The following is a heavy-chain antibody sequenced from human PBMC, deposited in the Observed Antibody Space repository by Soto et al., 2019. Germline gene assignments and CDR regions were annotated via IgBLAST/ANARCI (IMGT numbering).Heavy chain of an antibody. J-gene: IGHJ5*02. CDR1: GFTFSSYS. D-gene: IGHD2-2*01. CDR2: ISSSSSYI. CDR3: ASWVVPAGGFDP. V-gene: IGHV3-21*01. Sequence: GGSLRLSCAASGFTFSSYSMNWVRQAPGKGLEWVSSISSSSSYIYYADSVKGRFTISRDNAKNSLYLQMNSLRAEDTAVYYCASWVVPAGGFDPWGQGTLVTVSS.